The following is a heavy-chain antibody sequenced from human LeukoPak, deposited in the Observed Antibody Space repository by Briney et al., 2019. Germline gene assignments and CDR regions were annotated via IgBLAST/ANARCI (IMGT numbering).Heavy chain of an antibody. J-gene: IGHJ4*02. CDR2: IFHSGTT. D-gene: IGHD3-10*01. V-gene: IGHV4-39*07. CDR3: VRVEGSGSTSYAHFDH. Sequence: KPSETPSLTCTVSGGSISTRYYYWGWVRQPPGKGLEWIATIFHSGTTYYNPSLMSRVTVSVDPSKNQFSVKLNSVTAADTAVYYCVRVEGSGSTSYAHFDHWGQGTLVPVSS. CDR1: GGSISTRYYY.